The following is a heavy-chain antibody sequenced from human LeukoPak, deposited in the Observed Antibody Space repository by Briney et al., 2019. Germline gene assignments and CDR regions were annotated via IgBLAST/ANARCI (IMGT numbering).Heavy chain of an antibody. V-gene: IGHV5-10-1*01. CDR3: ARVGAYDYGMDV. J-gene: IGHJ6*02. Sequence: GESLQISCKGSGYSFSTYWIGWVRQMPEKGLEWMGRIDPSDSYTNYSPSFQGHVTISADKSISTAYLQWSSLKASDTAMYYCARVGAYDYGMDVWGQGTTVTVSS. CDR1: GYSFSTYW. D-gene: IGHD1-26*01. CDR2: IDPSDSYT.